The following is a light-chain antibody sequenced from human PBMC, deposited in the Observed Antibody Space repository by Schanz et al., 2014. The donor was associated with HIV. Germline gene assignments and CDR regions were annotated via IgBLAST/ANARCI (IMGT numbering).Light chain of an antibody. CDR2: GAS. Sequence: ESVLTQSPGTLSLSPGERATLSCRTSQSISSSYLAWYQQKPGQAPRLLIYGASSRATGIPDRFSGSGSGTDFTLTISGLEPEDFAVYYCQQYGSSPTFGQGTKVEIK. CDR1: QSISSSY. V-gene: IGKV3-20*01. CDR3: QQYGSSPT. J-gene: IGKJ1*01.